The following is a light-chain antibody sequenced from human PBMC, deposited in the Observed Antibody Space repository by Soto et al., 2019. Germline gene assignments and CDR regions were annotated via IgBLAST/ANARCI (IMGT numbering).Light chain of an antibody. CDR3: SSYTSSSTLV. CDR1: SSDVGGYNY. Sequence: QSALTQPASVSGSPGQSITISCTGTSSDVGGYNYVSWYQQHPGKAPKLMISEVSNRPSGVSNRFSGPKSGNTASLTISGLQGEDEADYYCSSYTSSSTLVFGGGTKLTVL. CDR2: EVS. V-gene: IGLV2-14*01. J-gene: IGLJ2*01.